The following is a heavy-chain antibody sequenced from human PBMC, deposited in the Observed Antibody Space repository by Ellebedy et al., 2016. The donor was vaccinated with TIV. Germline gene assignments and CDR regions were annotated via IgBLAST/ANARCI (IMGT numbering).Heavy chain of an antibody. J-gene: IGHJ4*02. Sequence: PGGSLRLSCAASGFTFSNYGFHWVRQAPGKGPEWVAFILFDGSNEYYADSGKGGFTISRDNSKDTVFLQMTGLIDEDTAIYYCARDLRWDWSGQRLDYWGQGTLVSGPS. CDR1: GFTFSNYG. CDR2: ILFDGSNE. CDR3: ARDLRWDWSGQRLDY. V-gene: IGHV3-30*12. D-gene: IGHD3-3*01.